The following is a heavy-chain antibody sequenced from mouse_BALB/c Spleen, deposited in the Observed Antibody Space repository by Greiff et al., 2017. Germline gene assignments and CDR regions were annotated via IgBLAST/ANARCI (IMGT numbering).Heavy chain of an antibody. CDR2: IWGDGST. D-gene: IGHD4-1*01. Sequence: VQLQQSGPGLVAPSQSLSITCTVSGFSLTGYGVNWVRQPPGKGLEWLGMIWGDGSTDYNSALKSRLSISKDNSKSQVFLKMNSLQTDDTARYYGARDLRTGTRGWFAYWGQGTLVTVSA. V-gene: IGHV2-6-7*01. CDR1: GFSLTGYG. J-gene: IGHJ3*01. CDR3: ARDLRTGTRGWFAY.